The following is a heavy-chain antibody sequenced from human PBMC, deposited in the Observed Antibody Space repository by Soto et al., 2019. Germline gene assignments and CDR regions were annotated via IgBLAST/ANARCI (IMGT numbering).Heavy chain of an antibody. CDR1: GYTFTSYA. Sequence: GASVKVSCKASGYTFTSYAMHWVRQAPGQRLEWMGWINAGNGNTKYSQKFQGRVTITRDTSASTAYMELSSLRSEDTAVYYCAREGPTDFWSGPDTPQWFQHWGQGTLVTVSS. V-gene: IGHV1-3*01. J-gene: IGHJ1*01. D-gene: IGHD3-3*01. CDR3: AREGPTDFWSGPDTPQWFQH. CDR2: INAGNGNT.